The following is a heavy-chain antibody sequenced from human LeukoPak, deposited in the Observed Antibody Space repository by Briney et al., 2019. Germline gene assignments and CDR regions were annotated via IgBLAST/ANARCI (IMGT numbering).Heavy chain of an antibody. V-gene: IGHV4-59*01. D-gene: IGHD3-22*01. Sequence: SETLSLTCTVSGGSISSYYWSWIRQPPGKGLEWIGDIYYSGSTNYNPSLKSRVTISVDTSKNQFSLKLSSVTAADTAVYYCARAIYYYDSSGHFDYWGQGTLVTVSS. CDR2: IYYSGST. CDR1: GGSISSYY. CDR3: ARAIYYYDSSGHFDY. J-gene: IGHJ4*02.